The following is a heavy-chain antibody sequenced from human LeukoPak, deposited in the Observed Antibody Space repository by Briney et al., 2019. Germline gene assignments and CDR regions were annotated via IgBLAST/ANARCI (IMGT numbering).Heavy chain of an antibody. CDR1: GYTFTSYG. D-gene: IGHD3-22*01. V-gene: IGHV1-18*01. Sequence: ASVKVSCKASGYTFTSYGISWVRQAPGQGLEWMGWISAYNGNTNYAQKLQGRVTMTTDTSTSTAYMELRSLRSDDTAVYYCAKAGEPYYYDSSGYYFYHWGQGTLVTVSS. CDR3: AKAGEPYYYDSSGYYFYH. CDR2: ISAYNGNT. J-gene: IGHJ4*02.